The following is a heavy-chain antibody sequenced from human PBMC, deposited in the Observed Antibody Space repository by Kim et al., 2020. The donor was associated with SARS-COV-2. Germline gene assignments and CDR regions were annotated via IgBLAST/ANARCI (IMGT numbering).Heavy chain of an antibody. CDR2: NANT. Sequence: NANTNYAQKLQGRVTMTTDTSTNTAYMELRSLRSDDTAVYYCARVGVTDYWGQGTLVTVSS. V-gene: IGHV1-18*01. D-gene: IGHD3-10*01. CDR3: ARVGVTDY. J-gene: IGHJ4*02.